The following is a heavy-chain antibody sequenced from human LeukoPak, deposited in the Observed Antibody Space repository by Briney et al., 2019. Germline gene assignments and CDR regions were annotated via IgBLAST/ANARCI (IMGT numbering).Heavy chain of an antibody. D-gene: IGHD2-2*01. CDR1: GYTFTGYY. J-gene: IGHJ6*02. V-gene: IGHV1-2*02. CDR3: ARVRVPAARAYYYYYGMDV. Sequence: ASVKVSCKASGYTFTGYYMHWVRQAPGQGLEWMGWINPNSGGTNYAQKFQGRVTMTRDTSISTACMELSRQRSDDTAVYYCARVRVPAARAYYYYYGMDVWGQGTTVTVSS. CDR2: INPNSGGT.